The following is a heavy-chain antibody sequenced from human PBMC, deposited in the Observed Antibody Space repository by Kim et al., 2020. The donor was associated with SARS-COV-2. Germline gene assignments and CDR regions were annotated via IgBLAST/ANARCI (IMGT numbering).Heavy chain of an antibody. CDR2: IKQDGSEK. Sequence: GGSLRLSCAASGFTFSSYWMSWVRQAPGKGLEWVANIKQDGSEKYYVDSVKGRFTISRDNAKNSLYLQMNSLRAEDTAVYYCAREGEAGYYNVDGWGRWGQGTLVTVS. J-gene: IGHJ4*02. V-gene: IGHV3-7*03. CDR1: GFTFSSYW. CDR3: AREGEAGYYNVDGWGR. D-gene: IGHD3-9*01.